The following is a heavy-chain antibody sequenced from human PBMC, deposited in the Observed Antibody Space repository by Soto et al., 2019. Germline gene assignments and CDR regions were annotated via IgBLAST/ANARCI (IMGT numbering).Heavy chain of an antibody. Sequence: SETLSLTCTVSGGSIGSYYGSWIRQPPGKGLEWIGYIYYSGSTNYNPSLKSRVTISVDTSKNQFSLKLSSVTAADTAVYYCARHRYNWNYGFDYWGQGTLVTVSS. CDR2: IYYSGST. V-gene: IGHV4-59*08. CDR3: ARHRYNWNYGFDY. D-gene: IGHD1-7*01. CDR1: GGSIGSYY. J-gene: IGHJ4*02.